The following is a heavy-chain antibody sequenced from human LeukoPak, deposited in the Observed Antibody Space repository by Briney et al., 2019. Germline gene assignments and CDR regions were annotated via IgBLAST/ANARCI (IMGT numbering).Heavy chain of an antibody. J-gene: IGHJ4*02. D-gene: IGHD6-13*01. V-gene: IGHV1-2*02. CDR1: GYTFTGYY. Sequence: GASVKVSCKASGYTFTGYYMHWVRQAPGQGLEWMGWINPNSGGTNYAQKFQGRVTMTEDTSTDTAYMELSSLRSEDTAVYYCATDFRLAAAAGTVGVDWGQGTLVTVSS. CDR2: INPNSGGT. CDR3: ATDFRLAAAAGTVGVD.